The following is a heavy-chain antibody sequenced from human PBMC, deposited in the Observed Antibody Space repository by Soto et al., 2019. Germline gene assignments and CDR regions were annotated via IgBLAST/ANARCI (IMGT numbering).Heavy chain of an antibody. J-gene: IGHJ5*02. V-gene: IGHV4-30-2*01. CDR1: GDSLSSATYS. CDR2: IYRSGVT. D-gene: IGHD6-19*01. Sequence: PXESLSLTCTVSGDSLSSATYSWSWIRQPPGKGLEWVGFIYRSGVTSYNPSLDSRVTISLDRSTNQCSLKLTSVTAADTAVYFCDGMQYTSGLRFDPWGPGTLVTVSS. CDR3: DGMQYTSGLRFDP.